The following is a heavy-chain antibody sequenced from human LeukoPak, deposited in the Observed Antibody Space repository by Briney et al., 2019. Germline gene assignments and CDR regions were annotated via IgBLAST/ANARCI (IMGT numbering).Heavy chain of an antibody. CDR3: ARGPLRPLHSFDI. Sequence: SETLSLTCTVSGGSVTSNEYYWGWLRQPPGKGLEWIGEINQSGSTNYKPSLKTRVTISVDTSKKQFSLKLSSVTAADTAVYYCARGPLRPLHSFDIWGQGTMVTVSS. CDR2: INQSGST. CDR1: GGSVTSNEYY. V-gene: IGHV4-39*07. D-gene: IGHD3-16*01. J-gene: IGHJ3*02.